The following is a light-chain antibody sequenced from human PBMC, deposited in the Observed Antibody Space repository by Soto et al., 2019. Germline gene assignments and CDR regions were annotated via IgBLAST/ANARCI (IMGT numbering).Light chain of an antibody. CDR1: QDITNS. V-gene: IGKV1-39*01. CDR3: HQTYSTPGT. CDR2: ASS. Sequence: DIQMTQSPSSLSASVGDRVTITCRASQDITNSLNWYQQKSGKAPSLLIYASSTLQTGVPSRFSGGGSGTDFTLSISNLQPEDFAHYFCHQTYSTPGTFGQGTKVDI. J-gene: IGKJ1*01.